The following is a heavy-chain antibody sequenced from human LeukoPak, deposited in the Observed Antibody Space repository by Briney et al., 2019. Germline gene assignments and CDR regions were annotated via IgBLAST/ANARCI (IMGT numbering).Heavy chain of an antibody. CDR2: IYYSGST. CDR1: GGSISSSSYY. J-gene: IGHJ4*02. V-gene: IGHV4-39*01. CDR3: ARPPVVPAAPGARVY. Sequence: PSETLSLTCTVSGGSISSSSYYWGWIRQPPGKGLEWIGSIYYSGSTYYNPSLKSRVTISVDTSKNQFSLKLSSVTAADTAVYYCARPPVVPAAPGARVYWGQGTLVTVSS. D-gene: IGHD2-2*01.